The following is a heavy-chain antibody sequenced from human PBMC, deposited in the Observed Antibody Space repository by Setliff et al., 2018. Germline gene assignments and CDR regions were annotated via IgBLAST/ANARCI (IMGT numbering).Heavy chain of an antibody. D-gene: IGHD3-10*01. V-gene: IGHV3-74*01. CDR3: VTSTIIIYYFDF. CDR1: GITISSYW. Sequence: PGGSLRLSCAASGITISSYWMHWVRQAPGKGPVWVSYISIDGSSTEYAGSVKGRFTISRDNSKNTLYLQMNSLRAEDTAVYYCVTSTIIIYYFDFWGQGTPVTVSS. J-gene: IGHJ4*02. CDR2: ISIDGSST.